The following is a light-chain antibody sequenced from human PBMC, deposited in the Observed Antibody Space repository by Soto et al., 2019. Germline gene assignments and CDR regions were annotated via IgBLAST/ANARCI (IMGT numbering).Light chain of an antibody. CDR2: AAS. V-gene: IGKV1-39*01. CDR1: QNIITY. CDR3: QQSYSNPT. Sequence: DVQLTQSPSSLSVFVGDSVTVTCRASQNIITYLHWYHQKPGEAPTLLINAASTLQSGVPSRFSGSGSGTDFTITINSLQPEDVGTYYCQQSYSNPTFGQGTKVEIK. J-gene: IGKJ1*01.